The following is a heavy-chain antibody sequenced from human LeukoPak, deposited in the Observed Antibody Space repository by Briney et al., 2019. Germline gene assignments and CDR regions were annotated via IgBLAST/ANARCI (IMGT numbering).Heavy chain of an antibody. CDR1: GFTFSSYN. J-gene: IGHJ4*02. CDR3: ARDNLAAAGYYFDY. CDR2: ISSSSGTI. V-gene: IGHV3-48*04. D-gene: IGHD6-13*01. Sequence: GGSLRLSCAASGFTFSSYNMNWVRQAPGKGLEWVSYISSSSGTIYYADSVKGRFTISRDNAKNSLYLQMNRLRAEDTAVYYCARDNLAAAGYYFDYWGQGTLVAVSS.